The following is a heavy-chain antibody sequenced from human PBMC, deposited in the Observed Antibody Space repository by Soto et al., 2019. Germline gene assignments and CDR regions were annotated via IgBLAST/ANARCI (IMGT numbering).Heavy chain of an antibody. V-gene: IGHV1-18*01. CDR2: ISAYNGNT. Sequence: ASVKVSCKTSGYTFTSYGISGVRPAPGQGLESMGWISAYNGNTNYAQKLQGRVTMNTDTSTSTAYMELRSLRSDDTAVYYFARDLQVEWLLYGRPLNWFDPWGQGTLVTVS. CDR3: ARDLQVEWLLYGRPLNWFDP. CDR1: GYTFTSYG. D-gene: IGHD3-3*01. J-gene: IGHJ5*02.